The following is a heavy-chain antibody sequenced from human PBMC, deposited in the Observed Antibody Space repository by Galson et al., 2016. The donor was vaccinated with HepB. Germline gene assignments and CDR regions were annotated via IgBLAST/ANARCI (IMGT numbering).Heavy chain of an antibody. CDR1: GLIFSRHP. Sequence: SLRLSCAVSGLIFSRHPMSWVRQAPGKGLEWVVDINESGSSRNYADSVKGRFTISRDNLKNTLYLEMNSLRAEDTAVYYCAEVGHDGGGIAVHLENWGPGTLVTVSS. CDR2: INESGSSR. CDR3: AEVGHDGGGIAVHLEN. J-gene: IGHJ4*02. V-gene: IGHV3-23*01. D-gene: IGHD2-15*01.